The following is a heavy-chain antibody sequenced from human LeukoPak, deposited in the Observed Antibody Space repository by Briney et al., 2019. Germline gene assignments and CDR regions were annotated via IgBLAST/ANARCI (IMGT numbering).Heavy chain of an antibody. CDR2: ISSSGSTI. V-gene: IGHV3-48*03. CDR1: GFTFSSYE. D-gene: IGHD3-22*01. CDR3: ASGDDSSLPAPI. Sequence: GGSLRLSCAASGFTFSSYEMNWVRQAPGKGLEWVSYISSSGSTIYYADSVKGRFTISRDNAKNSLYLQMSSLRAEDTAVYYCASGDDSSLPAPIWGQGTLVTVSS. J-gene: IGHJ1*01.